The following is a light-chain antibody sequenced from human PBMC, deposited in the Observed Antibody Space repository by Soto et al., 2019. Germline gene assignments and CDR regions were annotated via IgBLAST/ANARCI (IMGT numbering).Light chain of an antibody. V-gene: IGKV1-9*01. CDR2: AAS. CDR1: QGIRSY. CDR3: QQLNTFPIT. J-gene: IGKJ1*01. Sequence: DVQLTQSPSFLSASPGDRVTITCRASQGIRSYLAWYQQSPGRAPKLLIYAASTLQSGVPSRFSGSGSGTEFTLTISSLQPEDFATYYCQQLNTFPITFGQGTKVDIK.